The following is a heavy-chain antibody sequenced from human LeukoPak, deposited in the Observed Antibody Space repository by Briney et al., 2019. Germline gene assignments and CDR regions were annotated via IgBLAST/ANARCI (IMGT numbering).Heavy chain of an antibody. Sequence: GGSLRLSCVVSGFTFTNYWMGWVRQAPGKGLEWVGNIKPDGSDKYYMDSMKGRSTISRDNSENSLHLHMNSLRAEDTAVYYCARAGPQGADHYVDVWGKGTTVTISS. CDR3: ARAGPQGADHYVDV. CDR2: IKPDGSDK. V-gene: IGHV3-7*01. J-gene: IGHJ6*03. D-gene: IGHD3-16*01. CDR1: GFTFTNYW.